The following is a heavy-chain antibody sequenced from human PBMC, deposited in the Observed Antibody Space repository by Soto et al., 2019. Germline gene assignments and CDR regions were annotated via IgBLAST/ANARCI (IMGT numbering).Heavy chain of an antibody. D-gene: IGHD2-15*01. CDR1: GFTFSSYG. J-gene: IGHJ4*02. V-gene: IGHV3-30*18. Sequence: GGSLRLSCAASGFTFSSYGMHWVRQAPGKGLEWVAVISYDGSNKYYADSVKGRFTISRDNSKNTLYLQMNSLRAEDTAVYYCANLGYCSGGSCPVFFFGYWGQGTLVTVSS. CDR3: ANLGYCSGGSCPVFFFGY. CDR2: ISYDGSNK.